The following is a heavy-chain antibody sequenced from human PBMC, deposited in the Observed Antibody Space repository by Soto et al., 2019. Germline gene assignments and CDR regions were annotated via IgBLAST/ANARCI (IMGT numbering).Heavy chain of an antibody. CDR1: GFTVSSNY. CDR3: ASGMYSSSWYPNVYYYYGMDV. CDR2: IYSGGST. D-gene: IGHD6-13*01. Sequence: EVQLVETGGGLIQPGGSLRLSCAASGFTVSSNYMSWVRQAPGKGLEWVSVIYSGGSTYYADSVKGRFTISRDNSKNTLYLQMNSLRAEDTAVYYCASGMYSSSWYPNVYYYYGMDVWGQGTTVTVSS. V-gene: IGHV3-53*02. J-gene: IGHJ6*01.